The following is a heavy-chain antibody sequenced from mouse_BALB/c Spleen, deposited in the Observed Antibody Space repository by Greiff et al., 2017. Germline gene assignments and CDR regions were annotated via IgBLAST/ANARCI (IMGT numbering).Heavy chain of an antibody. CDR3: ARRYGYYAMDY. CDR1: GFSLSTSGMG. D-gene: IGHD1-1*02. CDR2: IYWDDDK. V-gene: IGHV8-12*01. J-gene: IGHJ4*01. Sequence: QVTLKESGPGILQPSQTLSLTCSFSGFSLSTSGMGVSWIRQPSGKGLEWLAHIYWDDDKRYNPSLKSRLTISKDTSSNQVFLKITSVDTADTATYYCARRYGYYAMDYWGQGTSVTVSS.